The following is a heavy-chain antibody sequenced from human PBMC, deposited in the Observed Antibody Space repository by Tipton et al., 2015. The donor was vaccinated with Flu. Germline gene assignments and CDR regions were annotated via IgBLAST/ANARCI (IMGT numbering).Heavy chain of an antibody. Sequence: LRLSCTVSGGSISSSSYYWGWIRQPPGKGLEWIGSIYYSGSTYYNPSLKSRVTISVDTSKNQFSLKLSSVTAADTAVYYCARDHRNYYDSSGYPTAEGQHAFDIWGQGTMVTVSS. CDR1: GGSISSSSYY. V-gene: IGHV4-39*07. J-gene: IGHJ3*02. D-gene: IGHD3-22*01. CDR3: ARDHRNYYDSSGYPTAEGQHAFDI. CDR2: IYYSGST.